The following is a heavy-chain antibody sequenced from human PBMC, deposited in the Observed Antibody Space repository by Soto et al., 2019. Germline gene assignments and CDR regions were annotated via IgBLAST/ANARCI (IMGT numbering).Heavy chain of an antibody. CDR1: GLTFSRSG. V-gene: IGHV3-30*18. D-gene: IGHD6-19*01. Sequence: QMQLVESGGGVIQPGRSLRLSCEASGLTFSRSGMHWFRQAPGKGLEWVAVISYDGSQRYYADSMKGRFAISRDNSKNTLYLRMNSLRLEDTAVYYCANQGGQWLPDKHWCQGTLVTVSS. J-gene: IGHJ4*02. CDR3: ANQGGQWLPDKH. CDR2: ISYDGSQR.